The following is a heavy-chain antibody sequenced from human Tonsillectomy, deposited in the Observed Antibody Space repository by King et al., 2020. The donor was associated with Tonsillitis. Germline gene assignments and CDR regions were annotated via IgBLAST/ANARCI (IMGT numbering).Heavy chain of an antibody. D-gene: IGHD4/OR15-4a*01. J-gene: IGHJ4*02. Sequence: VQLVESGGGVVQPGRSLRLSCAASGFTFSNYGVHWVRQAPGKGLEWVAVISYDGSNKYYADSVKGRFTISRANSKNTLYLQMNSLRAEDTAVYYCATSPRQHQVLGAGFDYWGQGTLVTVSS. CDR2: ISYDGSNK. V-gene: IGHV3-30*03. CDR1: GFTFSNYG. CDR3: ATSPRQHQVLGAGFDY.